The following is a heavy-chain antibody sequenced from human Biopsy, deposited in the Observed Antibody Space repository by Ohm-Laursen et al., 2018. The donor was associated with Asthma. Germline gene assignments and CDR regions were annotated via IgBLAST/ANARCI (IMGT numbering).Heavy chain of an antibody. Sequence: SLRLSCAAIGFTFSNYGMHWVRQAPGKGLDWVAVISFDGSNKNYTDSVKGRFTISRDNSRNTLHLQMNSLRAEDTAVYYCAKDVFPGWELRRGPDYWGQGTLVTVSS. CDR2: ISFDGSNK. CDR3: AKDVFPGWELRRGPDY. J-gene: IGHJ4*02. V-gene: IGHV3-30*18. CDR1: GFTFSNYG. D-gene: IGHD1-26*01.